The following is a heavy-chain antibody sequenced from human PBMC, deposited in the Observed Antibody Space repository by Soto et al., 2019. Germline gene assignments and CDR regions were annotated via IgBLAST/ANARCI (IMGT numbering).Heavy chain of an antibody. CDR3: VRDPYLHTAGRLASLHY. V-gene: IGHV3-33*08. CDR2: IWYDGVNK. J-gene: IGHJ4*02. Sequence: GESLKISCAASGFSFRSYAMHWVRQAPGKGLEWVAVIWYDGVNKYYADSVKGRFTISRDNSNNTLYVQMNSLKAEDTAVYYCVRDPYLHTAGRLASLHYWGPGTLVTVSS. D-gene: IGHD5-18*01. CDR1: GFSFRSYA.